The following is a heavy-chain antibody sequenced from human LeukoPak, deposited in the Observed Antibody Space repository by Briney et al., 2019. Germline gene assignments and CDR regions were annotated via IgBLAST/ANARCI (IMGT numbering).Heavy chain of an antibody. D-gene: IGHD2-15*01. CDR2: ISWNSGSI. CDR1: GFTFDDYA. Sequence: PGRSLRLSCAASGFTFDDYATHWVRQAPGKGLEWVSGISWNSGSIGYADSVKGRFTISRDNSKNTLYLQMNSLRAEDTAVYYCARDRIVVVVAAKYYYYYGMDVWGQGTTVTVSS. V-gene: IGHV3-9*01. J-gene: IGHJ6*02. CDR3: ARDRIVVVVAAKYYYYYGMDV.